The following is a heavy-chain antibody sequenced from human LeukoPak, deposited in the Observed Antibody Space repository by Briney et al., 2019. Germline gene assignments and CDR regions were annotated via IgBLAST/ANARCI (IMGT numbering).Heavy chain of an antibody. Sequence: GRSLRLSCAASGFTFSSYAMHWVRQAPGKGLEWVAVISYDGSNKYYADSVKGRFTISRDNSKNTLYLQMNSLRAEDTAVYYCARDHGVPAAIWYFDYWGQGTLVTVSS. J-gene: IGHJ4*02. D-gene: IGHD2-2*02. CDR1: GFTFSSYA. CDR3: ARDHGVPAAIWYFDY. V-gene: IGHV3-30-3*01. CDR2: ISYDGSNK.